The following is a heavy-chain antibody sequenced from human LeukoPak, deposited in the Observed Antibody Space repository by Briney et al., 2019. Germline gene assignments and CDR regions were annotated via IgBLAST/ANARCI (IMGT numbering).Heavy chain of an antibody. CDR2: IYPRNSDT. V-gene: IGHV5-51*01. J-gene: IGHJ4*02. CDR1: GYSFTNYW. CDR3: ARQDGGANYYFDY. Sequence: GESLKISCKGSGYSFTNYWIAWVRQMPGKGLEWMGIIYPRNSDTRYSPSFQGQVTISADKSISTAYLQWSSLKASDTAIYYCARQDGGANYYFDYWGQGTLVTVSP.